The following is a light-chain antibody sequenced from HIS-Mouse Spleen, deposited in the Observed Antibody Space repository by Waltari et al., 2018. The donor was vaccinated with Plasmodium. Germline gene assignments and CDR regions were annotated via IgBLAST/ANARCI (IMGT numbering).Light chain of an antibody. CDR2: GKN. CDR3: NSRDSSGNHWV. V-gene: IGLV3-19*01. Sequence: SSELTQDPAVSVALGQTVRITCQGDSLRSYYASWYQQKPGQAPVLVIYGKNNRPSGIRDRFSGSSSGNTASLTSAGAQAEDEADYYCNSRDSSGNHWVFGGGTKLTVL. J-gene: IGLJ3*02. CDR1: SLRSYY.